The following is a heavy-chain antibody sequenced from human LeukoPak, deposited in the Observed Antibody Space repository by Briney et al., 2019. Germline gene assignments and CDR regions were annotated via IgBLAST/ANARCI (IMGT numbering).Heavy chain of an antibody. CDR2: INSDGSST. D-gene: IGHD5-18*01. V-gene: IGHV3-74*01. Sequence: SGGSLRLSCAASGFTFSSYWMHWVRQAPGKGLVWVSRINSDGSSTSYADSVKGRFTISRDNAKNTLYLQMNSLRAEDTTVYYCARDGGTAMVTEYWGQGTLVTVSS. CDR3: ARDGGTAMVTEY. J-gene: IGHJ4*02. CDR1: GFTFSSYW.